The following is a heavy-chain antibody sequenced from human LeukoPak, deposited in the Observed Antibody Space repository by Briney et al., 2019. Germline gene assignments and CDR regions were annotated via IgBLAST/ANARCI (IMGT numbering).Heavy chain of an antibody. CDR2: IRYDGSNK. D-gene: IGHD3-16*02. V-gene: IGHV3-30*02. J-gene: IGHJ4*02. Sequence: PGGSLRLSCAASGFTFSSYSMHWVRQAPGKGLEWVAFIRYDGSNKYYADSVKGRFTISRDNSKNTLYLQMNSLRAEDTAVYYCAKVPYDYVWGSYRYTPSYWGQGTLVTVSS. CDR1: GFTFSSYS. CDR3: AKVPYDYVWGSYRYTPSY.